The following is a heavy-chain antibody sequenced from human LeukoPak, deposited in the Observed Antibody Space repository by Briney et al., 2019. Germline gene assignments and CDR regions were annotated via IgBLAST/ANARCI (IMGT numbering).Heavy chain of an antibody. V-gene: IGHV1-2*02. Sequence: ASVKVSCKVSGYTFTAYYMHWVRQAPGQGLERMGWINPNSGGTNYAQKFQGRVTMTRDTSISTAYMELSRLRSDDTAVYYCARGGPGYCSGGSCFHRGHFDYWGQGTLVTVSS. CDR1: GYTFTAYY. D-gene: IGHD2-15*01. CDR3: ARGGPGYCSGGSCFHRGHFDY. CDR2: INPNSGGT. J-gene: IGHJ4*02.